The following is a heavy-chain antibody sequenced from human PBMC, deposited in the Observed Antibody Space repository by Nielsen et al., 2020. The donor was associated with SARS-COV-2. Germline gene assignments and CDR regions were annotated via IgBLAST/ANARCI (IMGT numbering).Heavy chain of an antibody. CDR1: GCTLSSHY. J-gene: IGHJ4*02. Sequence: ASVKVSCKASGCTLSSHYFHWVRQAPGQGLEWMGIMSPTDGSTTYAQKFRGRVTITRDTSTNTIYMDLSSLTSEDTAVYYCAGAKDTAMVGESWGQGTLVTATS. D-gene: IGHD5-18*01. CDR2: MSPTDGST. CDR3: AGAKDTAMVGES. V-gene: IGHV1-46*01.